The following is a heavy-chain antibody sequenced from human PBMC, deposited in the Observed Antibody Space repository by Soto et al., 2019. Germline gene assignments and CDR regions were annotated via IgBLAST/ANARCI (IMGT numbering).Heavy chain of an antibody. D-gene: IGHD3-22*01. Sequence: ASVKVSCKASGYTFTGYYMHWVRQAPGQGLEWMGWINPNSGGTNYAQKFQGWVTMTRDTSISTAYMELSRLRSDDTAVYYCARDRYYYDSSGHIYYYGMDVWGQGTTVTVSS. CDR3: ARDRYYYDSSGHIYYYGMDV. V-gene: IGHV1-2*04. J-gene: IGHJ6*02. CDR2: INPNSGGT. CDR1: GYTFTGYY.